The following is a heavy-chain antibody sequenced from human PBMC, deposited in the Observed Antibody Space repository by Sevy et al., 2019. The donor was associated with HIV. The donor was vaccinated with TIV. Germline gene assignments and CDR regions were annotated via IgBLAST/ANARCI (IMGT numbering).Heavy chain of an antibody. Sequence: GGSLRLSCAASGFTFSSYSMNWVRQAPGKGLEWVSSISGSSNYIYYADSMKGRFTISRDNAKNSLYLQMNSLRAEDTDVYYCARRDCTITSCHRGDAFDIWGQGTMVTVSS. CDR1: GFTFSSYS. V-gene: IGHV3-21*01. D-gene: IGHD2-2*01. CDR3: ARRDCTITSCHRGDAFDI. J-gene: IGHJ3*02. CDR2: ISGSSNYI.